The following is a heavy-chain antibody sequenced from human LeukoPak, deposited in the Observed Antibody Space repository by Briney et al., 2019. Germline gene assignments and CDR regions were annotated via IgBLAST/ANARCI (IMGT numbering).Heavy chain of an antibody. CDR1: GFTFSSYG. CDR2: IWYDGSNK. Sequence: GGSLRLSCVASGFTFSSYGIHWVRQAPGKGLEWVAVIWYDGSNKYYADSVKGRFTISRDNSKNTLYLQMNSLRAEDTALYYCARELSPVVKYYFEYWGQGTLVTVSP. J-gene: IGHJ4*02. V-gene: IGHV3-33*08. CDR3: ARELSPVVKYYFEY. D-gene: IGHD3-22*01.